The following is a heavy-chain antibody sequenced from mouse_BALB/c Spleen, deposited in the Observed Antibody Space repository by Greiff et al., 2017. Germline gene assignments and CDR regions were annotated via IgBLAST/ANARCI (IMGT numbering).Heavy chain of an antibody. V-gene: IGHV2-2*02. Sequence: VMLVESGPGLVQPSQSLSITCTVSGFSLTSYGVHWVRQSPGKGLEWLGVIWSGGSTDYNAAFISRLSISKDNSKSQVFFKMNSLQANDTAIYYCARGARDWYFDVWGAGTTVTVSS. J-gene: IGHJ1*01. CDR1: GFSLTSYG. CDR3: ARGARDWYFDV. CDR2: IWSGGST.